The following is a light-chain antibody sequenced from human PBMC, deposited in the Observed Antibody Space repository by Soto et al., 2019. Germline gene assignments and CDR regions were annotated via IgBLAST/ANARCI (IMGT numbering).Light chain of an antibody. CDR1: QSVNIY. CDR3: QQRSNLVS. CDR2: GAS. Sequence: EIVMTQSPATLSVSPGERATLSCRASQSVNIYLAWYQQKPGQAPRLLIFGASSRATGIPARFSGSGSGTDFTLTISRLEPEDFAVYFCQQRSNLVSFGPGTRLEIK. V-gene: IGKV3-11*01. J-gene: IGKJ5*01.